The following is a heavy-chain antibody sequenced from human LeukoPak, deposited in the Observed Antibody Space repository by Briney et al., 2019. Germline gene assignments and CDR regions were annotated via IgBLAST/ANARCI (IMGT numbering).Heavy chain of an antibody. D-gene: IGHD2-21*02. Sequence: YSMNGVRQAPGKGREWGSYISSSSSTIYYADSVKGRFTIPRDNAKNSLYLQMNSLRAEDTAVYYCASEAYCGGDCYWGLDYWGQGTLVTVSS. J-gene: IGHJ4*02. CDR2: ISSSSSTI. CDR3: ASEAYCGGDCYWGLDY. V-gene: IGHV3-48*01. CDR1: YS.